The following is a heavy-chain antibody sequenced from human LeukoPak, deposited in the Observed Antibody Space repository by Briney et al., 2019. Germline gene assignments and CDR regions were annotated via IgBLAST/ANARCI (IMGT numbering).Heavy chain of an antibody. D-gene: IGHD3-10*01. Sequence: GGSLRLSCAASGFTFSSYGMHWVRQAPGKGLEWVAVIWYDGSNKYYADSVKGRFTISRDNSKNTLYLQMNSLRAEDTAVYYCARDSDGELWEYYFDYWGQGTLVTVSS. CDR1: GFTFSSYG. CDR2: IWYDGSNK. V-gene: IGHV3-33*01. J-gene: IGHJ4*02. CDR3: ARDSDGELWEYYFDY.